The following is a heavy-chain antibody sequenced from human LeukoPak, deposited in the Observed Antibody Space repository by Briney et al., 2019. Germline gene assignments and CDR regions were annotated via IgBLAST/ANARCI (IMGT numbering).Heavy chain of an antibody. CDR3: AKGDYELSGAY. CDR1: GFTFSSYA. V-gene: IGHV3-23*01. Sequence: GGSLGLSCAASGFTFSSYAMSWVRQAPGKGLEWVSAISGSGGSTYYADSVKGRFTISRDNSKNTLYLQMNSLRAEDTAVYYCAKGDYELSGAYWGQGTLVTVSS. D-gene: IGHD4-17*01. J-gene: IGHJ4*02. CDR2: ISGSGGST.